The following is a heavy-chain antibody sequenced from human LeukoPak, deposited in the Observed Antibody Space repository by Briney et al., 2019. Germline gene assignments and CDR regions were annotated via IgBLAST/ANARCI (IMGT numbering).Heavy chain of an antibody. J-gene: IGHJ6*03. CDR1: GFTFSSYS. CDR3: ARSYYYDSSGYPLYYYYYYMDV. Sequence: GGSLRLSCAASGFTFSSYSMNWVRQAPGKGLEWVSSISSSSSYIYYADSVKGRFTISRDNAKNSLYLQMNSLRAEDTAVYYCARSYYYDSSGYPLYYYYYYMDVWGKGTPGHRLL. D-gene: IGHD3-22*01. V-gene: IGHV3-21*01. CDR2: ISSSSSYI.